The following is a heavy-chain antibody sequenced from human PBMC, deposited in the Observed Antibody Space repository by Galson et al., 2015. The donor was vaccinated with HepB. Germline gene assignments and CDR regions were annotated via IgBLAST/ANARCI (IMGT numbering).Heavy chain of an antibody. V-gene: IGHV3-48*02. D-gene: IGHD2-2*01. CDR2: ISYSSSTI. Sequence: SLRLSCAASGFTFSSYSMNWVRQAPGKGLEWVSYISYSSSTIYYADSVKGRFTISRDNAKNSLYLQMNSLRDEDTAVYYCAKDRGDRQYQLLLTAYFDYWGQGTLVTVSS. CDR3: AKDRGDRQYQLLLTAYFDY. J-gene: IGHJ4*02. CDR1: GFTFSSYS.